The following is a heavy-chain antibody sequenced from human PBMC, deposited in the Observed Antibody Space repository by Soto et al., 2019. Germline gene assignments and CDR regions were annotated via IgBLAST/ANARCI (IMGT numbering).Heavy chain of an antibody. CDR1: GYTFTSYG. J-gene: IGHJ4*02. Sequence: GASVKVSCKASGYTFTSYGISCVRQAPGQGLEWMGWISAYNGNTNYAQKLQGRVTMTTDTSTSTAYMELRSLRSDDTAVYYCARSGGVAGTGTFDYWGQGTLVTVSS. CDR3: ARSGGVAGTGTFDY. V-gene: IGHV1-18*01. D-gene: IGHD6-19*01. CDR2: ISAYNGNT.